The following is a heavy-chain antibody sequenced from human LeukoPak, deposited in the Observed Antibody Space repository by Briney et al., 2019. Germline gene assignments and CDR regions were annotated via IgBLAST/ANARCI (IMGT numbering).Heavy chain of an antibody. CDR1: GGSISSGDYS. Sequence: SETLSLTCTVSGGSISSGDYSWSWIRQPPGKGLEGIGYIYYSGSAYYNPSLESRVSISVDASKNQFSLTLSSVTAADTAVYYCARIPAYSISWFYFDCWGQGTLVTVSS. V-gene: IGHV4-30-4*01. CDR2: IYYSGSA. J-gene: IGHJ4*02. CDR3: ARIPAYSISWFYFDC. D-gene: IGHD6-13*01.